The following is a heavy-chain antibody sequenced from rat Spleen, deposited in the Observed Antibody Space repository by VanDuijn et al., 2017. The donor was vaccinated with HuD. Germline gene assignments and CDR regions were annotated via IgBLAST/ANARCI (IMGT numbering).Heavy chain of an antibody. CDR3: IIDRRYYDDSYVMDA. CDR2: ISNDGGGT. J-gene: IGHJ4*01. V-gene: IGHV5-20*01. Sequence: EVQLVESGGGLVQPGRSMKLSCAASGFTFTNYYMAWVRQAPTRGLEWVASISNDGGGTYYRDSVKGRFTISRDNAKSSLYLQMDSLRSEDTATYYCIIDRRYYDDSYVMDAWGQGTSVTVSS. CDR1: GFTFTNYY. D-gene: IGHD1-12*02.